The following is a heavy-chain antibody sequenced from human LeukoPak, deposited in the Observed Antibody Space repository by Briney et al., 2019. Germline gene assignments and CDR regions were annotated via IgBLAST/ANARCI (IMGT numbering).Heavy chain of an antibody. D-gene: IGHD2-2*01. J-gene: IGHJ5*02. V-gene: IGHV4-30-4*08. Sequence: SETLSLTCTVSGGSISSGDYYWSWIRQPPGKGLEWIGYIYYSGSTYYNPSLKSRVTISVDTSKNQFSLKLSSVTAADTAVYYCARTPAPVYQLLLGWFDPWGQGTLVTVSS. CDR3: ARTPAPVYQLLLGWFDP. CDR1: GGSISSGDYY. CDR2: IYYSGST.